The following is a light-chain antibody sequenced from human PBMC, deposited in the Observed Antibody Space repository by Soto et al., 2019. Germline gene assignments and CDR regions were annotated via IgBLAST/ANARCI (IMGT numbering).Light chain of an antibody. CDR1: QSVSSN. CDR2: GAS. V-gene: IGKV3-15*01. Sequence: EIVMTQSPATLSVSPGERATLSCRASQSVSSNLAWYQQKPGQAPRLLIYGASTRATGIPARFSGSGSGTDSTHPTSSRHSKFFEFYSCKNYNTGPPTTFAQGT. CDR3: KNYNTGPPTT. J-gene: IGKJ5*01.